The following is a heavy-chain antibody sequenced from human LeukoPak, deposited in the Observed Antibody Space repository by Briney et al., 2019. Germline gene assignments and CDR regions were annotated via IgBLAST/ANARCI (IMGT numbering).Heavy chain of an antibody. CDR2: ISYDGSNK. Sequence: PGGSLRLSCAASGFTFSTYGMHWVRQAPGKGLEWVAVISYDGSNKYYADSVKGRFTISRDNSKNTLYLQMNSLRAEDTAVYYCAKDKIWFGELLDYWGQGTLVTVSS. D-gene: IGHD3-10*01. CDR1: GFTFSTYG. V-gene: IGHV3-30*18. J-gene: IGHJ4*02. CDR3: AKDKIWFGELLDY.